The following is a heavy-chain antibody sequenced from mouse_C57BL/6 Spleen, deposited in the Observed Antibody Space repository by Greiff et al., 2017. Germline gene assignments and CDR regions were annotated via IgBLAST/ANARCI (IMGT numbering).Heavy chain of an antibody. V-gene: IGHV1-55*01. CDR3: ARGYYSNFWFAY. CDR1: GYTFPSYW. CDR2: IYSGSGST. Sequence: QVQLQQPGAELVKPGASVKMSRKASGYTFPSYWITWVKQRPGQGLVWIGDIYSGSGSTNSNEKFKSKATLTVDTSSSTAYMQLSSLTSEDSAVYYCARGYYSNFWFAYWGQGTLVTVSA. J-gene: IGHJ3*01. D-gene: IGHD2-5*01.